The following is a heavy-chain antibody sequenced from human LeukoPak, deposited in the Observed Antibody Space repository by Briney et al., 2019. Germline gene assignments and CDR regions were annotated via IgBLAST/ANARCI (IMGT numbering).Heavy chain of an antibody. J-gene: IGHJ4*02. CDR3: ARGSGQAPYYSDSSGYDY. D-gene: IGHD3-22*01. Sequence: GGSLRLSCAASGFSVNYNYMSWVRQAPGKGLEWVSVLYSSGSTYYADSVKGRFSISRDNSKNTLYLQMNSLKTEDTAVYYCARGSGQAPYYSDSSGYDYWGQGTLVTVSS. V-gene: IGHV3-66*02. CDR1: GFSVNYNY. CDR2: LYSSGST.